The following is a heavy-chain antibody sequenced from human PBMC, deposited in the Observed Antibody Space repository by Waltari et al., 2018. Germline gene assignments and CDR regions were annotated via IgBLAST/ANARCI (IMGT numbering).Heavy chain of an antibody. CDR1: GYTLTDLS. D-gene: IGHD3-10*01. V-gene: IGHV1-24*01. CDR2: FDPEDGET. CDR3: ATTESITMVRGVMPRFDY. J-gene: IGHJ4*02. Sequence: QVQLVQSGAEVKKPGASVKVSCKVSGYTLTDLSMHWVRQAPGKGLEWMGGFDPEDGETIYAQKFQGRVTMTEDTSTDTAYMELSSLRSEDTAVYYCATTESITMVRGVMPRFDYWGQGTLVTVSS.